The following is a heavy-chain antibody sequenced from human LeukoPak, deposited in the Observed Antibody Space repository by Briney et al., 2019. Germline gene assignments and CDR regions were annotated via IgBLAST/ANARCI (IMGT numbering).Heavy chain of an antibody. CDR2: IHYRGST. V-gene: IGHV4-59*08. CDR1: GGSISSYY. J-gene: IGHJ4*02. CDR3: ARSLRGVPTYYFDY. Sequence: SETLSLTCTVSGGSISSYYWSWMRQPPGKGLEWIGYIHYRGSTNYNPSLKSRVTISVDTSKNQFSLKLSSVTAADTAVYYCARSLRGVPTYYFDYWGQGTLVTVSS. D-gene: IGHD3-10*01.